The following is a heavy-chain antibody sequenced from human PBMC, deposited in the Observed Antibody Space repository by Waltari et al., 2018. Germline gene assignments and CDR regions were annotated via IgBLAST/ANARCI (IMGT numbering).Heavy chain of an antibody. D-gene: IGHD3-10*01. V-gene: IGHV1-3*01. Sequence: QVQLVQSGAEVKKPGASVKVSCKASGYTFTSYAMHWVRQAPGQRLEWMGWINAGNGNTKYSQKFQGRVTITRDTSASTAYMELSSLRSEDTAVYYCASSRFYYGSGSYPENKYAFDIWGQGTMVTVSS. CDR1: GYTFTSYA. CDR2: INAGNGNT. CDR3: ASSRFYYGSGSYPENKYAFDI. J-gene: IGHJ3*02.